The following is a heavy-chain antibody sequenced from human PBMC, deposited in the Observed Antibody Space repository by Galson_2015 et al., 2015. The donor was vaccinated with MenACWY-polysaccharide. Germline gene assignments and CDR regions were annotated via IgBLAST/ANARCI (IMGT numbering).Heavy chain of an antibody. CDR2: ITGGNGDT. CDR1: GYTFSRYP. D-gene: IGHD2/OR15-2a*01. V-gene: IGHV1-3*01. J-gene: IGHJ4*02. CDR3: ARHVIGGGYFDY. Sequence: SVKVSCKASGYTFSRYPIHWVRQAPGQRFGWMGWITGGNGDTKYSEKLQGRVSITKDTSANTVYMELSSLTYEDTAVVYCARHVIGGGYFDYWGQGTLVTVSS.